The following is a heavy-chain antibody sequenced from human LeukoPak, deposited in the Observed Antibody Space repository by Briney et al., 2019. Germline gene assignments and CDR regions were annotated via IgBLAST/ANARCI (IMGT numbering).Heavy chain of an antibody. CDR1: GYTFSSYG. Sequence: SVKVSCKASGYTFSSYGVSWVRQAPGQGLEWMGRIIPILGIANYAQKFQGRVTITADKSTSTAYMELSSLRSEDTAVYYCARGGRAGYSSSSNGGYVYWGQGTLVTVSS. D-gene: IGHD6-6*01. V-gene: IGHV1-69*04. CDR3: ARGGRAGYSSSSNGGYVY. CDR2: IIPILGIA. J-gene: IGHJ4*02.